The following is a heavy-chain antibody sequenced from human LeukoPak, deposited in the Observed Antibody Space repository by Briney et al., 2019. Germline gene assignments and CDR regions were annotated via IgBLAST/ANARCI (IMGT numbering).Heavy chain of an antibody. CDR1: NGSISGSSYY. J-gene: IGHJ3*02. Sequence: PSETLSLTCNVSNGSISGSSYYWGWIRQPPGKGLEWIGNIYYSGSTYYNPSLKSRVTISVDTSKTQFSLKLSSMTAADTAVYYCASGTMIVVVTPLDIWGQGTMVTVSS. V-gene: IGHV4-39*01. D-gene: IGHD3-22*01. CDR3: ASGTMIVVVTPLDI. CDR2: IYYSGST.